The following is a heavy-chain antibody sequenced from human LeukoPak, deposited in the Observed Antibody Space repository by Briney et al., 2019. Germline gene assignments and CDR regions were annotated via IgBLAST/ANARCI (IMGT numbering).Heavy chain of an antibody. D-gene: IGHD3-16*01. V-gene: IGHV3-74*01. Sequence: GGSLRLSCAASGFTFRSYWMHWVRQAPGKGLVWVSRINSDGSSTSYADSVKGRFTISRDNAKNTLDLQMKSLRAEDTAVYYCARGGSYATFDYWGQGTLVTVSS. CDR3: ARGGSYATFDY. J-gene: IGHJ4*02. CDR1: GFTFRSYW. CDR2: INSDGSST.